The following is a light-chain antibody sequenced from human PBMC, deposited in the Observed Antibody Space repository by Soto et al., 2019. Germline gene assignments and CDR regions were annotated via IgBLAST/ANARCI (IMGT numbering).Light chain of an antibody. CDR2: DAS. J-gene: IGKJ3*01. Sequence: DIQMTQSPSSLSVSVGDRVTITCQASQDISNYLNWYQQKPGKAPKLLIYDASNLETGVPSRFSGSGSGTDFTFTISSLQPEDIATYYCQQYDNLPFTFGPGTKADIK. CDR1: QDISNY. CDR3: QQYDNLPFT. V-gene: IGKV1-33*01.